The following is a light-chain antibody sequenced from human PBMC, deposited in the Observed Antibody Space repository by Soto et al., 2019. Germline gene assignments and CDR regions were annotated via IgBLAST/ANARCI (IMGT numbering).Light chain of an antibody. CDR3: QQRSNWPPALT. CDR2: DAS. V-gene: IGKV3-11*01. J-gene: IGKJ4*01. Sequence: EIVLTQSPGTLSLSPGEGATLSCRASQSIGGNFLAWYQQKPGQAPRLLIYDASNRATGIPARFSGSGSGTDFTLTISSLEPEDFAVYYCQQRSNWPPALTFGGGTKVDIK. CDR1: QSIGGNF.